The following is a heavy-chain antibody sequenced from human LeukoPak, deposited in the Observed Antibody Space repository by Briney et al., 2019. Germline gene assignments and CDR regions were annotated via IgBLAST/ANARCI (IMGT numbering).Heavy chain of an antibody. CDR3: ARDLSINWYERIMYYMDV. V-gene: IGHV4-38-2*02. Sequence: KASETLSLTCTVSGYSVSNGYYWGWIRQPPGKGLEWIGSIYHDGSTYYNPSLRSRVTISVDTSKNQFSLKLTSVTAADTALYYCARDLSINWYERIMYYMDVWGKGTTVTVSS. CDR2: IYHDGST. J-gene: IGHJ6*03. CDR1: GYSVSNGYY. D-gene: IGHD1-20*01.